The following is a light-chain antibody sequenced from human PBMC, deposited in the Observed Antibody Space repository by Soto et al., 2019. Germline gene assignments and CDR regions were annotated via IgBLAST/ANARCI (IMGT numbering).Light chain of an antibody. J-gene: IGKJ1*01. Sequence: DIQLTQSPSFLSASVGDRVTITCRASQDINTYLTWYQQKPGKAPKLLIYGASTLQSGVPSSFSGSGSGTEFTLTISSLQPEDFATYYCQQLNSYPRTFGQGTKVEIK. CDR1: QDINTY. V-gene: IGKV1-9*01. CDR2: GAS. CDR3: QQLNSYPRT.